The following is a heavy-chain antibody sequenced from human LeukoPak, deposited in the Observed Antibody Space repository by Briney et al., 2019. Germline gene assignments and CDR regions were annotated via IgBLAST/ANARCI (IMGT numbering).Heavy chain of an antibody. CDR1: GGSISSITYP. CDR2: TYYSGST. D-gene: IGHD1-26*01. CDR3: ARRHSGSYYGKHWFDP. J-gene: IGHJ5*02. V-gene: IGHV4-39*01. Sequence: SETLSLTCTVSGGSISSITYPWGWIRQPPGKGLEWIGSTYYSGSTYYNPSLKSRVSIFVDTSKNQLSLHLSSVTAADTAVYYCARRHSGSYYGKHWFDPWRQGTLVTVSS.